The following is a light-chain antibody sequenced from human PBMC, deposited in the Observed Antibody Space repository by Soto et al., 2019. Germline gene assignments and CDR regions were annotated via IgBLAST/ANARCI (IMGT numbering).Light chain of an antibody. CDR2: DAS. CDR3: QQYGSSIT. J-gene: IGKJ5*01. Sequence: EILMTQSPATLSVSPGERTTLXXRASQNIDNKLVWYQQKPGQAPRXLIYDASNRATGIPDRFSGSGSGTDFTLTISRLEPEDFAVYYCQQYGSSITFGQGTRLEIK. CDR1: QNIDNK. V-gene: IGKV3-20*01.